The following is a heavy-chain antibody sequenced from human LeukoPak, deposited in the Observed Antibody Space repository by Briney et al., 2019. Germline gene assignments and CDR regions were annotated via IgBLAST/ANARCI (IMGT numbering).Heavy chain of an antibody. D-gene: IGHD3-22*01. J-gene: IGHJ4*02. Sequence: ASVKVSCKASGYTFTGYYMHWVRQAPGQRLEWMGWINPNSGGTNYAQKFQGRVTMTRDTSISTAYVELSRLRSDDTAVYYCARSITMIVVVIGALDYWGQGTLVTVSS. CDR3: ARSITMIVVVIGALDY. V-gene: IGHV1-2*02. CDR2: INPNSGGT. CDR1: GYTFTGYY.